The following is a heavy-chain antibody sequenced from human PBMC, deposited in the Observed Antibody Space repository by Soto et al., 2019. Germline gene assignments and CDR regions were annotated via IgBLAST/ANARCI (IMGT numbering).Heavy chain of an antibody. D-gene: IGHD2-15*01. V-gene: IGHV4-31*03. CDR3: ATDSPGVAPY. Sequence: QVQLQESGPGLVRPSQTLSLICTVSGGSINSGDSYWNWIRQHPEKGLEWIGYINYRGSTFYNPSLKCRIIISVNTSKIDFSLKLSSVTAADTAVYYCATDSPGVAPYRGQGTLVTVSS. CDR2: INYRGST. J-gene: IGHJ4*02. CDR1: GGSINSGDSY.